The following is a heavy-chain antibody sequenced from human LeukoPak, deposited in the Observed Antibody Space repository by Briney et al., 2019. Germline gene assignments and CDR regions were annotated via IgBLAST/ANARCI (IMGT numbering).Heavy chain of an antibody. CDR2: IYYSGST. Sequence: PSETLSLTCTVSGGSLSSYYWSWLRQPPGKGLEWIGYIYYSGSTNYNPSLKSRVTISVDTSKNQFSLKLSSVTAADTAVYYCASSLYSXGYFPDYWGQGTLVTVSS. CDR3: ASSLYSXGYFPDY. CDR1: GGSLSSYY. J-gene: IGHJ4*02. V-gene: IGHV4-59*08. D-gene: IGHD5-18*01.